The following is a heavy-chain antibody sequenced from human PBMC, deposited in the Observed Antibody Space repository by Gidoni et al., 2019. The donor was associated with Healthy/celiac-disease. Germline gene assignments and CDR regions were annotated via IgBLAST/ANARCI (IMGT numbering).Heavy chain of an antibody. Sequence: QVQLVESGGGVVQPGRSLRLSCAASGFPFSSYAMHWVRQAPGKGLEWVAVISYDGSNKYYADSVKGRFTISRDNSKNTLYLQMNSLRAEDTAVYYCARTFTVADSLDYWGQGTLVTVSS. CDR1: GFPFSSYA. D-gene: IGHD6-19*01. J-gene: IGHJ4*02. CDR3: ARTFTVADSLDY. V-gene: IGHV3-30-3*01. CDR2: ISYDGSNK.